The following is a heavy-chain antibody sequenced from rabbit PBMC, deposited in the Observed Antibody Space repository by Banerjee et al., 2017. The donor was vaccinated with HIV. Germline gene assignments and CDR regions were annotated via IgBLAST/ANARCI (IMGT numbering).Heavy chain of an antibody. D-gene: IGHD6-1*01. CDR3: ARVGYTYGDGGDGYSKWGL. J-gene: IGHJ6*01. V-gene: IGHV1S43*01. CDR1: GIDFSDNYA. CDR2: IEPIFGST. Sequence: QQQLEESGGGLVKPGGTLTLTCKASGIDFSDNYAMSWVRQAPGKGLEWIGYIEPIFGSTYYASWVNGRFTISSHNAQNTLYLQLNSLTAADTATYFCARVGYTYGDGGDGYSKWGLWGPGTLVT.